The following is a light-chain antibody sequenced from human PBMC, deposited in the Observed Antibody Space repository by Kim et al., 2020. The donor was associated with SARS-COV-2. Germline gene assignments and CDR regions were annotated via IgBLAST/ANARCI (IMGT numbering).Light chain of an antibody. V-gene: IGLV3-1*01. CDR3: QAWDSSIHV. Sequence: VSPGQTARLTCSGDKLGDKYACWYQQKPGQSPVLVIYQDSKRPSGIPERFSGSNSGNTATLTISGTQAMDEADYYCQAWDSSIHVFGTGTKVTVL. CDR2: QDS. J-gene: IGLJ1*01. CDR1: KLGDKY.